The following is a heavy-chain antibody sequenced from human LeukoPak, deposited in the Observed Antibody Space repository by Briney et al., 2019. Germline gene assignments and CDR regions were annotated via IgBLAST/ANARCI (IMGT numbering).Heavy chain of an antibody. Sequence: ASVKVSCKVSGYTLTELSMHWVRQAPGKGLEWMGGFDPEDGETIYAQKFQGRVTMTEDTSTDTAYMELSSLRSEDTAVYYCATLSDSSSWYEWDYYYYMDVWGIGTTVTVSS. D-gene: IGHD6-13*01. J-gene: IGHJ6*03. CDR2: FDPEDGET. CDR3: ATLSDSSSWYEWDYYYYMDV. CDR1: GYTLTELS. V-gene: IGHV1-24*01.